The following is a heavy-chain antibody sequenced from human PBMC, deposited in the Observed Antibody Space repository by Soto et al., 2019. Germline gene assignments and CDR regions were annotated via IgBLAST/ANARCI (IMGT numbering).Heavy chain of an antibody. J-gene: IGHJ4*02. CDR3: ARDNYYGSGSYYNDPFHFDY. Sequence: SETLSLTCTVSGGSISSYYWSWIRQPPGKGLEWIGYIYYSGSTNYNPSLKSRVTISVDTSKNQFSLKLSSVTAADTAVYYCARDNYYGSGSYYNDPFHFDYWGQGTLVTVSS. V-gene: IGHV4-59*01. CDR2: IYYSGST. D-gene: IGHD3-10*01. CDR1: GGSISSYY.